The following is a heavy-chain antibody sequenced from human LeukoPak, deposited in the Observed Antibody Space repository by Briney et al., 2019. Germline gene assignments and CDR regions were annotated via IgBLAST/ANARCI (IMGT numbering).Heavy chain of an antibody. Sequence: GGSLRLYCAASGFFISSYDMRWVPPAPGKGIECRTIISYEGSNKYYASSVKGRFTISRDNSKNTLYLQMNSLRAEDTAVYYCARDYHLYCSGGSCYSGFSRGFDSWGQGTLVTVSS. D-gene: IGHD2-15*01. CDR1: GFFISSYD. CDR3: ARDYHLYCSGGSCYSGFSRGFDS. CDR2: ISYEGSNK. V-gene: IGHV3-30-3*01. J-gene: IGHJ4*02.